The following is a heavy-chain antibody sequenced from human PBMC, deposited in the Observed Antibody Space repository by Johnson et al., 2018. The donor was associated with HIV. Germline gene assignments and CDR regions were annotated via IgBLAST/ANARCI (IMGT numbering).Heavy chain of an antibody. V-gene: IGHV3-23*04. J-gene: IGHJ3*02. Sequence: VQLVESGGGVVQPGRSLRLSCAASGFTFSSYAMNWVRQPPGEGLEWVSTVGGSTSSTSYADSVKGRFTISRDNSNNTLYLQMNSLRAEDTALYYCAKEGAAVIHFDIWGQGTMVTVSS. CDR1: GFTFSSYA. CDR3: AKEGAAVIHFDI. CDR2: VGGSTSST. D-gene: IGHD6-13*01.